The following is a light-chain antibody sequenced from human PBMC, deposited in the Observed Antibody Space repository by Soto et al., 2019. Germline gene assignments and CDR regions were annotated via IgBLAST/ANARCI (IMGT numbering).Light chain of an antibody. CDR2: AAS. Sequence: DLQMTQSPSSLSASVGDRVTITCRASQSISSYLNWYQQKPGKAPKLLIYAASSLQSGVPSRFSGSGSGTDFTLTISSLRPEDFATYSCQQSYSNTPRTFGQGTKVEIK. CDR3: QQSYSNTPRT. CDR1: QSISSY. J-gene: IGKJ1*01. V-gene: IGKV1-39*01.